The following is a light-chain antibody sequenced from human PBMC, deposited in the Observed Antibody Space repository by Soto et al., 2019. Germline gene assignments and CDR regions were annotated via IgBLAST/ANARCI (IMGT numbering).Light chain of an antibody. V-gene: IGLV1-47*01. CDR2: WNS. CDR3: ASWDDSLSAAV. CDR1: SSNIGSNY. J-gene: IGLJ7*01. Sequence: QTVVIQTPSASGTPGQRVTISCYGSSSNIGSNYVYWYQQLPGTAPRLLIYWNSERPSGVPDRFSGSKSGTSASLAISGLRSEDEADYYCASWDDSLSAAVFGGGTQLTVL.